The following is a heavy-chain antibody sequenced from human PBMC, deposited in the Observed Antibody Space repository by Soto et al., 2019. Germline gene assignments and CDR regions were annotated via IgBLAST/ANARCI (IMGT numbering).Heavy chain of an antibody. V-gene: IGHV4-39*01. CDR3: ARRGQLVYWYFDL. Sequence: SETLSLTCTVSGGAISSSSYYWGWIRQPPGKGLEWIGSIYYSGSTYYNPSLKSRVTISVDTSKNQFSLKLSSVTAADTAVYYCARRGQLVYWYFDLWGRGTLVTVSS. D-gene: IGHD6-6*01. CDR1: GGAISSSSYY. CDR2: IYYSGST. J-gene: IGHJ2*01.